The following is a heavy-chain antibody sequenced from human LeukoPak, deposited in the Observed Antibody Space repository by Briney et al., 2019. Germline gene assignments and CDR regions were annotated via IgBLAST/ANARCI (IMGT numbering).Heavy chain of an antibody. V-gene: IGHV4-38-2*02. CDR2: IYHSGST. CDR3: AREAGYCSSTSCSNNWFDP. Sequence: SETLSLTCTVSGYSISSGYYWGWIRQPPGKGLEWIGSIYHSGSTYYNPSLKSRVTISVDTSKNQFSLKLSSVTAADTAVYYCAREAGYCSSTSCSNNWFDPWGLGTLVTVSS. CDR1: GYSISSGYY. D-gene: IGHD2-2*01. J-gene: IGHJ5*02.